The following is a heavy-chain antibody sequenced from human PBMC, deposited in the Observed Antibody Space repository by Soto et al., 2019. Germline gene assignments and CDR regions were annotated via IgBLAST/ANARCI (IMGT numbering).Heavy chain of an antibody. Sequence: PGGSLRLSCAASGFTFSSYAMHWVRQAPGKGLEWVAVISYDGSNKYYADSVKGRFTISRDNSKNTLYLQMNSLRAEDTAVYYCAREPELWLFDYWGHGTLVTFSS. CDR3: AREPELWLFDY. D-gene: IGHD3-10*01. CDR2: ISYDGSNK. J-gene: IGHJ4*01. CDR1: GFTFSSYA. V-gene: IGHV3-30-3*01.